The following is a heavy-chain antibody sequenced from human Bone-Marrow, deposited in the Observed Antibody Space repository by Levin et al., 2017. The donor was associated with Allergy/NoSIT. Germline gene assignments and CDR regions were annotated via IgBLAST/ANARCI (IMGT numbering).Heavy chain of an antibody. CDR2: ISSSSSYI. CDR1: GFTFSSYS. CDR3: ARDQSSSSSRNYYYYYMDV. V-gene: IGHV3-21*01. D-gene: IGHD6-6*01. Sequence: PGGSLRLSCAASGFTFSSYSMNWVRQAPGKGLEWVSSISSSSSYIYYADSVKGRFTISRDNAKNSLYLQMNSLRAEDTAVYYCARDQSSSSSRNYYYYYMDVWGKGTTVTVSS. J-gene: IGHJ6*03.